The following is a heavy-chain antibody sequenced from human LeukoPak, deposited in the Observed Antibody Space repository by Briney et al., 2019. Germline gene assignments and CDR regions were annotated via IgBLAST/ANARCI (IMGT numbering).Heavy chain of an antibody. V-gene: IGHV3-15*01. CDR1: GFTFSDAW. Sequence: GGSLRLSCVGSGFTFSDAWMSWVRQAPGKGLEWVGRIKSNSADGTTDYAAPVRGRFTISRDDSKNTLYLQMNSLRIEDTAVYHCSTKQSFGPYFEYWGQGALVTVSS. J-gene: IGHJ4*02. CDR2: IKSNSADGTT. CDR3: STKQSFGPYFEY. D-gene: IGHD1-26*01.